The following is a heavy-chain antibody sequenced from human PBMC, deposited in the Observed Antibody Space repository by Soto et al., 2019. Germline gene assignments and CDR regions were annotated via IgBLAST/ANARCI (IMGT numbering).Heavy chain of an antibody. CDR2: ISGSGTST. Sequence: GGYLRLSCAASGFTFSSYAMNWVRQTPGKGLEWVSAISGSGTSTYYVDSVKGRFTISRDDSKNTLYLQMNSLRTEDTAVYYCAKGSRQWLSAFDYWGQGTLVTVSS. J-gene: IGHJ4*02. V-gene: IGHV3-23*01. CDR3: AKGSRQWLSAFDY. D-gene: IGHD6-19*01. CDR1: GFTFSSYA.